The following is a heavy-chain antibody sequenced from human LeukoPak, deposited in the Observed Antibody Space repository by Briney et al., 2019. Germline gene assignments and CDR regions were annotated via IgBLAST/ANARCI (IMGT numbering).Heavy chain of an antibody. V-gene: IGHV3-23*01. CDR3: AKGPRYNILTGYYKSHFFDY. J-gene: IGHJ4*02. Sequence: GGSLRLSCAASGFTFSSYAMSWVRQAPGKGLEWVSAISGSRGITYYADSVKGRFTISRDNSKNTLYLQMNSLRAEDTAVYYCAKGPRYNILTGYYKSHFFDYWGQGTLVTVSS. CDR1: GFTFSSYA. CDR2: ISGSRGIT. D-gene: IGHD3-9*01.